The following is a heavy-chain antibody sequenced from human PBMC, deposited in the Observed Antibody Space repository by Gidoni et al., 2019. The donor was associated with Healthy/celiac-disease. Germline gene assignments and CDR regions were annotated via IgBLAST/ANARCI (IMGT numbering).Heavy chain of an antibody. CDR2: ISGSGGST. V-gene: IGHV3-23*01. Sequence: EVQLLESGGGLVQPGGSLRPCCAASGFTFSSYAMSWVRQAPGKGLEWVSAISGSGGSTYYADSVKGRFTISRDNSKNTLYLQMNSLRAEDTAVYYCAKDCSSTSCHSCWGQGTLVTVSS. CDR3: AKDCSSTSCHSC. CDR1: GFTFSSYA. D-gene: IGHD2-2*01. J-gene: IGHJ4*02.